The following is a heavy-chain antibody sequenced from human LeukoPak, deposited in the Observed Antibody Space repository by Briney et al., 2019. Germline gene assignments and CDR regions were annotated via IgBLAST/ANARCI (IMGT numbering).Heavy chain of an antibody. CDR2: IKQDGTEK. V-gene: IGHV3-7*01. CDR3: AGGSGYLITS. J-gene: IGHJ5*02. D-gene: IGHD3-9*01. Sequence: PGGSLRLSCAGSGFTFRSDWMNWVRQAPGKGLEWLAIIKQDGTEKHYKGSVEGRFTISRDNAKNSLHLQMNSLRAEDTAVYYCAGGSGYLITSWGQGTLVTVSS. CDR1: GFTFRSDW.